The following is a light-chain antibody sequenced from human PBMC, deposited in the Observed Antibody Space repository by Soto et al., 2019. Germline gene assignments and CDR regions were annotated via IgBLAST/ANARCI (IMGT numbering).Light chain of an antibody. Sequence: EIVLTQSPGTLSLSPGERATLSCRASQSVSSTYLAWYQQKPGQAPRLLIYGASSRATGIPDRFSGSGSGADFTLTISRLEPEDFAVYYCQQFHASPRTFGQGTKVDSK. CDR3: QQFHASPRT. CDR1: QSVSSTY. J-gene: IGKJ1*01. V-gene: IGKV3-20*01. CDR2: GAS.